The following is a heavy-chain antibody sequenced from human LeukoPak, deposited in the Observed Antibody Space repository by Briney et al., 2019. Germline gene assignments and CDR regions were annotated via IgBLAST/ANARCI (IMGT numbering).Heavy chain of an antibody. D-gene: IGHD1-26*01. CDR3: AKDANPSGGELVSSYFDY. J-gene: IGHJ4*02. CDR1: GFTLDDYA. V-gene: IGHV3-9*03. Sequence: GRSLRLSCAASGFTLDDYAMHWVRQAPGKGLEWVSGISWNSGSIGYADSVKGRFTISRDNAKNSLYLQMNSLRAEDMALYYCAKDANPSGGELVSSYFDYWGQGTLVTVSS. CDR2: ISWNSGSI.